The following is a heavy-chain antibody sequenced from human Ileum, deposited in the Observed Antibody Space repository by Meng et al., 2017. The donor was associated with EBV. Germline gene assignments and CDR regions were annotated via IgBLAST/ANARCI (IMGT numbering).Heavy chain of an antibody. J-gene: IGHJ4*02. CDR2: ISQSGSI. V-gene: IGHV4-4*02. Sequence: QVHAWVSGIRLWNPSGAPTLTCAVSGGSMTKMNWSGVRQQPGQGLEWIGEISQSGSIYYNPSLKSRVTISGDKSKNNFSLRLSSVTAADTAVYYCAKRTGDRGDYFDYWGQGALVTVSS. CDR3: AKRTGDRGDYFDY. CDR1: GGSMTKMNW. D-gene: IGHD7-27*01.